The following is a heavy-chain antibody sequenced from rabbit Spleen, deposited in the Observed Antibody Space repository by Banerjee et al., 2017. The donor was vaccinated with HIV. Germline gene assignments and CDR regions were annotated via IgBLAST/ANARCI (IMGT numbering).Heavy chain of an antibody. Sequence: EQLEESGGGLVKPEGSLTLTCKASGVSFSDKDVMCWVRQAPGKGLEWIACINTGSSGNTWYASWAKGRFTISKASSTTVTLQVTSLTAADTATYFCARGGDSAWYNNDGDYRLWGQGTLVTVS. V-gene: IGHV1S45*01. CDR3: ARGGDSAWYNNDGDYRL. CDR2: INTGSSGNT. CDR1: GVSFSDKDV. J-gene: IGHJ6*01. D-gene: IGHD2-1*01.